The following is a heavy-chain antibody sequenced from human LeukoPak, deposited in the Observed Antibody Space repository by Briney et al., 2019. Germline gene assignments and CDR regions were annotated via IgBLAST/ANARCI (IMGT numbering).Heavy chain of an antibody. V-gene: IGHV4-30-4*01. CDR2: IYYSGST. J-gene: IGHJ5*02. CDR1: GGSISSGDYY. Sequence: SETLSLTCTVSGGSISSGDYYWSWIRQPPGKGLEWIWYIYYSGSTYYNPSLKSRVTISVDTSKNQFSLKLSSVTAADTAVYYCAREYGDDNWFDPWGQGTLVTVSS. D-gene: IGHD2-21*02. CDR3: AREYGDDNWFDP.